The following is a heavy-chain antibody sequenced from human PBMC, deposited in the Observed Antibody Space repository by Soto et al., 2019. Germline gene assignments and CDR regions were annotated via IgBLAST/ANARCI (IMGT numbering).Heavy chain of an antibody. CDR3: AKSVYYYDSSGYYP. CDR2: ISGSGGST. Sequence: GGSLRLSCAATGFTFGFYAMSWVRQAPGKGLEWVSAISGSGGSTYYADSVKGRFTISRDNSKNTLYLQMNSLRAEDTAVYYCAKSVYYYDSSGYYPWGQGTLVTVSS. D-gene: IGHD3-22*01. V-gene: IGHV3-23*01. CDR1: GFTFGFYA. J-gene: IGHJ5*02.